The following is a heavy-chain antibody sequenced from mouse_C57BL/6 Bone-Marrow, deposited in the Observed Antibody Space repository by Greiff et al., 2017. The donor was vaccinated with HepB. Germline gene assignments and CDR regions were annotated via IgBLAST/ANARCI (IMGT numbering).Heavy chain of an antibody. CDR3: ARQMVTAWFAY. V-gene: IGHV5-6*01. J-gene: IGHJ3*01. CDR2: ISSGGSYT. D-gene: IGHD2-2*01. Sequence: EVQVVESGGDLVKPGGSLKLSCAASGFTFSSYGMSWVRQTPDKRLEWVATISSGGSYTYYPASVKGRFTISRDNAKNTLYLQLSSLKSEDTAMYYCARQMVTAWFAYWGQGTLVTVSA. CDR1: GFTFSSYG.